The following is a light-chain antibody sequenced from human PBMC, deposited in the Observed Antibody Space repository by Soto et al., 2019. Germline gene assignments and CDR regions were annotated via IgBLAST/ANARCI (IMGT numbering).Light chain of an antibody. CDR3: QQLGT. Sequence: EIVLTQSPGTLSLSPGERATLSCRASQSVSSSYLAWYQQKPGQAPRLLIYGASSRATGIPDRFSASGSGTDFTLTISRLEPEDCAVYYCQQLGTFGQGTKVEIK. J-gene: IGKJ1*01. CDR1: QSVSSSY. V-gene: IGKV3-20*01. CDR2: GAS.